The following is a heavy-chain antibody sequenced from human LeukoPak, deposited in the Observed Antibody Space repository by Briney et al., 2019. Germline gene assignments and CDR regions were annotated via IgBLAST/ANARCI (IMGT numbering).Heavy chain of an antibody. CDR1: GFTVSSSNY. Sequence: RGSLRLSCAASGFTVSSSNYMNWVRQAPGKGLEWVSGIYTGGTTYYTDSVKGRFTISRDNPNNTLYLQMHSLRAEDTAVYYCAREISRFGIWGQGTLVTVSS. CDR3: AREISRFGI. V-gene: IGHV3-66*01. J-gene: IGHJ4*02. D-gene: IGHD3-16*01. CDR2: IYTGGTT.